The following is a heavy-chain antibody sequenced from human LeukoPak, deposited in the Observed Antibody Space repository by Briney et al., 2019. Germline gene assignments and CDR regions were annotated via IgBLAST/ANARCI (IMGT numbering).Heavy chain of an antibody. CDR3: ATDLTGTTYDY. Sequence: GGSLRLSCAASGFIFSDYNLTWIREAPEKGLERVGYISSSGSAIYYEDSVKGRFTISRDNSKNSLYLQMDSLRAEDTAVYYCATDLTGTTYDYWGQGSLVTVSS. V-gene: IGHV3-11*04. CDR1: GFIFSDYN. J-gene: IGHJ4*02. CDR2: ISSSGSAI. D-gene: IGHD1-7*01.